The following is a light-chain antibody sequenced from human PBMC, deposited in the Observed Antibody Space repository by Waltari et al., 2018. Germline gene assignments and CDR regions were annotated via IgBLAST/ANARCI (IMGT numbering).Light chain of an antibody. Sequence: EIVMTPSPATLSVSPGERATLSCRASQSVRSNLAWYQQQPGQAPRLLIYGASTRTTVIPARFRGSGSGTEFTLTISSLQSEDFAVYYCQQYNNWRTWTFGQGTKVEIK. J-gene: IGKJ1*01. CDR3: QQYNNWRTWT. CDR2: GAS. V-gene: IGKV3-15*01. CDR1: QSVRSN.